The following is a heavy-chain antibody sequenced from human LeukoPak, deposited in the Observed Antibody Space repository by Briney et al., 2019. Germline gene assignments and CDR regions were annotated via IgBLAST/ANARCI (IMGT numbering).Heavy chain of an antibody. J-gene: IGHJ4*02. V-gene: IGHV3-21*01. CDR1: EFTFSSYS. CDR3: ERDKDLAAAGTCFDY. CDR2: ISSSSSYI. D-gene: IGHD6-13*01. Sequence: GGSLRLSCAASEFTFSSYSMNWGCQGPRKGLGWVSSISSSSSYIYYADSVKSRCTISRDNAKNSLYVQMHSLRAEDTAVYYCERDKDLAAAGTCFDYWGQGTLVTVSS.